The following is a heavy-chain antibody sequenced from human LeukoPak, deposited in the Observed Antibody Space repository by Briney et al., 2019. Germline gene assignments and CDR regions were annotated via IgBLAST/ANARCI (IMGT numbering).Heavy chain of an antibody. D-gene: IGHD6-6*01. CDR2: INTIGSST. J-gene: IGHJ4*02. CDR3: ARDQVGNFEYSSPDADC. V-gene: IGHV3-74*01. Sequence: GGPLRLSCAASGFTFSTYWMHWVRQAPGKGLGWVSGINTIGSSTSYADSVKGRFTISRDNAKNTLYLQMNSLRAEDTAVYYCARDQVGNFEYSSPDADCWGQGTLVTVSS. CDR1: GFTFSTYW.